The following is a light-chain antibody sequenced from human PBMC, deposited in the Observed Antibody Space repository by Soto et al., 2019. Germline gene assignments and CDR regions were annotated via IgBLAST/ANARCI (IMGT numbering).Light chain of an antibody. CDR3: QQYNDWHFT. CDR1: QTVGNN. Sequence: EIVMTQSPATLSVSPEERATLSCRASQTVGNNVAWYQHKPGQAPGLLVYGASTRATGIPARFSGSGSGTEFTLTISSLQSEDSAVYYCQQYNDWHFTFGPGTKVEIK. J-gene: IGKJ3*01. V-gene: IGKV3-15*01. CDR2: GAS.